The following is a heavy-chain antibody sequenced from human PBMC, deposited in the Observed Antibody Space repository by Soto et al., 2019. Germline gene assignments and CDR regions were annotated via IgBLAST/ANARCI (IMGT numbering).Heavy chain of an antibody. J-gene: IGHJ4*02. CDR1: GFIFSSFW. D-gene: IGHD3-3*01. CDR3: AKDLRFLECCLDY. V-gene: IGHV3-7*05. CDR2: INQDGSEK. Sequence: PGGSLRLSCAASGFIFSSFWMSWVRQAPGKGLEWVANINQDGSEKYYVDSVKGRFTISRDNAKNTPYLQMNSLRAEDMAVYYCAKDLRFLECCLDYWGQGTLVTVSS.